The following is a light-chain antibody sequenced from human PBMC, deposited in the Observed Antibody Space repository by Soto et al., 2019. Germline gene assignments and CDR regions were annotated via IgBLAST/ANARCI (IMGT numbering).Light chain of an antibody. CDR2: DAS. J-gene: IGKJ1*01. CDR3: QHRYSWCT. CDR1: QSVSSY. V-gene: IGKV3-11*01. Sequence: EIVLTQSPATLSLSPGERATLSCRASQSVSSYLAWYQQKPGQAPRLLIYDASNRATGIPARFSGSGSGTDFTITISILEPEDFAVYYCQHRYSWCTLGQGTKVEIK.